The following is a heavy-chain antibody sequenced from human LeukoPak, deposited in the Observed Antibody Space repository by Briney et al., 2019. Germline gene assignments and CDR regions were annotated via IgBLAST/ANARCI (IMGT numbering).Heavy chain of an antibody. CDR2: IKSKTDGGTT. V-gene: IGHV3-15*01. Sequence: EGSLRLSCAASGFTFSSYWMTWVRQAPGKGLEWVGRIKSKTDGGTTDYAAPVKGRFTISRDDSKNTLYLQMNSLKTEDTAVYYCTTGYSYGYVGYWGQGTLVTVSS. CDR1: GFTFSSYW. D-gene: IGHD5-18*01. CDR3: TTGYSYGYVGY. J-gene: IGHJ4*02.